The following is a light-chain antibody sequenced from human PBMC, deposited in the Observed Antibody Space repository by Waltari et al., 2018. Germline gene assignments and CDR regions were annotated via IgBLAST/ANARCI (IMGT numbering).Light chain of an antibody. CDR2: DVS. V-gene: IGLV2-11*01. CDR3: CSYAGSYTLV. CDR1: SSDVGGYNY. J-gene: IGLJ2*01. Sequence: QSALTQPRSVSGSPGQSVTISCTGTSSDVGGYNYLAWYQQHPGKAPKLMIYDVSKRPSGVPDRFSGSKSVNTASLTISGLQAEDEADYYCCSYAGSYTLVFGGGTKLTVL.